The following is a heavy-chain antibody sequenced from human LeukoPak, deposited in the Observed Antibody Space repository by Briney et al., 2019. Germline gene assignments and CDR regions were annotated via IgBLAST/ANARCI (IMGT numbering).Heavy chain of an antibody. Sequence: GGSLRLSCSASGFTFSNYKMNWVRQAPGKGLEWVSSISSSSSYIYYADSMKGRFTVSRDNAKNSLFLQMNSLRAEDTAVYYCARMTGNRGDIVVVPAAIGWFDPWGQGTLVTVSS. CDR2: ISSSSSYI. CDR3: ARMTGNRGDIVVVPAAIGWFDP. D-gene: IGHD2-2*01. V-gene: IGHV3-21*04. J-gene: IGHJ5*02. CDR1: GFTFSNYK.